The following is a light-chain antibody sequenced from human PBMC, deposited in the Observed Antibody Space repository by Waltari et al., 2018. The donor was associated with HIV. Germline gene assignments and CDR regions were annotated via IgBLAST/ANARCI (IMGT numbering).Light chain of an antibody. J-gene: IGKJ2*01. CDR3: QQYDSFT. CDR1: QSISDW. V-gene: IGKV1-5*03. CDR2: KAS. Sequence: DIQMTQSPSTLSASVGDRVTITCRASQSISDWLAWYQRKPGKAPKLLIYKASSLEIGVPSRFSGSGSGTEFTLTISSLQPDDFATYYFQQYDSFTFGQGTKLEIK.